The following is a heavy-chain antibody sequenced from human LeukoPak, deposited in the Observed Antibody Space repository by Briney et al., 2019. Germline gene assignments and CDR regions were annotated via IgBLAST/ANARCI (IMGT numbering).Heavy chain of an antibody. CDR3: ARGRIYGGNSLDY. J-gene: IGHJ4*02. CDR1: GGSFSGYY. Sequence: SETLSLTCAVYGGSFSGYYWSWLRQPPGKGLEWVGEINHSGSTNYNPSLKSRVTISVDTSKNQFSLKLSSVTAADTAVYYCARGRIYGGNSLDYWGQGTLVTVSS. D-gene: IGHD4-23*01. V-gene: IGHV4-34*01. CDR2: INHSGST.